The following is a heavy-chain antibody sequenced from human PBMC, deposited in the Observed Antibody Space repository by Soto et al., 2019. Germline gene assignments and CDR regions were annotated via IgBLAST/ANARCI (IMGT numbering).Heavy chain of an antibody. CDR1: GGSISSGGYS. D-gene: IGHD5-18*01. V-gene: IGHV4-30-2*01. J-gene: IGHJ4*02. Sequence: TLSLTCAVSGGSISSGGYSWSWIRQPPGKGLEWIGYIYHSGSTYYNPSLKSRVTISVDRSKNQFSLKLSSVTAADTAVYYCARGGYSYGSGLDYWGQGTLVTVSS. CDR3: ARGGYSYGSGLDY. CDR2: IYHSGST.